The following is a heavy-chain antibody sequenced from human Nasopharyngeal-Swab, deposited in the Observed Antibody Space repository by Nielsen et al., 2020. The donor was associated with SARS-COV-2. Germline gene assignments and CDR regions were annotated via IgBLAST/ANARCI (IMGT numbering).Heavy chain of an antibody. D-gene: IGHD3-10*01. J-gene: IGHJ4*02. Sequence: VRQAPGKGLEWVGRIKSKTDGGTTDYAAPVKGRSTISRDDSKNTLYLQMNSLKTEDTAVYYCTTELYYYGSGSYYKGFADWGQGTLVTVSS. CDR3: TTELYYYGSGSYYKGFAD. V-gene: IGHV3-15*01. CDR2: IKSKTDGGTT.